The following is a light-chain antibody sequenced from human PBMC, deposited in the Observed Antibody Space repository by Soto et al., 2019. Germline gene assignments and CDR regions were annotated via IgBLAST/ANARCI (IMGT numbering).Light chain of an antibody. CDR2: AAS. J-gene: IGKJ1*01. CDR3: QQSYSTSRT. CDR1: QSISSY. V-gene: IGKV1-39*01. Sequence: DIQMTQSPSSLSASVGDRVTITCRASQSISSYLNWYQQKPGKAPKLLIYAASSLQSGVPSRFSGCGSGTDFTLTISSLQPEDFATYYCQQSYSTSRTFGQWTKVEIK.